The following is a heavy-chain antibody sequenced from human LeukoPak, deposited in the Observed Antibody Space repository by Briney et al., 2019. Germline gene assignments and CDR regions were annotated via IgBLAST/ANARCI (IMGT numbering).Heavy chain of an antibody. J-gene: IGHJ5*02. CDR3: AKDQVTMVRGPRYNWFDP. CDR1: GFTFSSYS. V-gene: IGHV3-21*04. Sequence: GGSLRLSCAASGFTFSSYSMNWVRQAPGKGLEWVSSISSSSSYIYYADSVKGRFTISRDNSKNTLYLQMDSLRAEDTAVYYCAKDQVTMVRGPRYNWFDPWGQGTLVTVSS. CDR2: ISSSSSYI. D-gene: IGHD3-10*01.